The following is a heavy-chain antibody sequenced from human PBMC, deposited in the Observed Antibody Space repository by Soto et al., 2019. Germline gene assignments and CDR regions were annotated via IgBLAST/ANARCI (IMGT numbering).Heavy chain of an antibody. CDR1: GYAFTSYG. CDR3: ARDTLGYRSGGSCYSNAFDI. Sequence: VSVKVSCKASGYAFTSYGISWVRQAPGQGLEWMGWISAYNGNTNYAQKLQGRVTMTTDTSTSTAYMELRSLRSDDTAVYYCARDTLGYRSGGSCYSNAFDIWGQGTMVTVSS. V-gene: IGHV1-18*01. J-gene: IGHJ3*02. D-gene: IGHD2-15*01. CDR2: ISAYNGNT.